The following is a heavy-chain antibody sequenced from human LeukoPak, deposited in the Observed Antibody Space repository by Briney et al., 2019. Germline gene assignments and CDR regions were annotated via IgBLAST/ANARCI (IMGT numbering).Heavy chain of an antibody. V-gene: IGHV3-30*19. J-gene: IGHJ3*02. Sequence: GGSLRLSCAASGFTFSSYGMHWVRQAPGKGLEWVAVISYDGSNKYYADSVKGRFTISRDNSKNTLYLQMNSLRAEDTAVYYCAREGACSSTSCYAIDAFDIWGQGTMVTVSS. CDR3: AREGACSSTSCYAIDAFDI. CDR2: ISYDGSNK. CDR1: GFTFSSYG. D-gene: IGHD2-2*01.